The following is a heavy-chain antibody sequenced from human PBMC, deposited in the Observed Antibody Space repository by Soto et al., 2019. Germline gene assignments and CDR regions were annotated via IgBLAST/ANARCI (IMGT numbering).Heavy chain of an antibody. CDR3: ARVGALGYCSSTSCPDFDY. Sequence: QVQLVQSGAEVKKPGASVKVSCKASGYTFTSYDINWVRQATGQGLEWMGWMNPNSGNTGYAQKFQGRVTMTRNTSIRTAYMELSSLRSEDTAVYYCARVGALGYCSSTSCPDFDYWGQGTLVTVSS. CDR1: GYTFTSYD. V-gene: IGHV1-8*01. CDR2: MNPNSGNT. D-gene: IGHD2-2*01. J-gene: IGHJ4*02.